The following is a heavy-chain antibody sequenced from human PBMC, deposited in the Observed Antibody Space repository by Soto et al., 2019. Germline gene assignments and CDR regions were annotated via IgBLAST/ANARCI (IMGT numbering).Heavy chain of an antibody. Sequence: RAGGSLRLSCSASGFIFSTFGMFWVRQAPGQGLEYVSAIFYSGSGSYYADPVRGRFTVSRDNSKNMFYLQMSSLRVEDTALYFCVRGPSRGSSLFGPLDYWGQGTQVTVS. CDR1: GFIFSTFG. D-gene: IGHD3-3*01. J-gene: IGHJ4*02. CDR3: VRGPSRGSSLFGPLDY. V-gene: IGHV3-64D*06. CDR2: IFYSGSGS.